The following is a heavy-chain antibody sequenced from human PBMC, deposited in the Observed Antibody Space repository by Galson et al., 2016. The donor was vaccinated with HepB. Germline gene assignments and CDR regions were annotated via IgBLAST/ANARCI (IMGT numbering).Heavy chain of an antibody. J-gene: IGHJ4*02. D-gene: IGHD4-17*01. CDR3: AYDYGDYNFDY. Sequence: SVKVSCKASGYAFASYNMHWVRQAPGQGLEWMGIINPSGGSTNYAQKFQGRVTMTRETSTSTVYMELSSLRSEDTAVYYCAYDYGDYNFDYWGQGTLVTVSS. CDR1: GYAFASYN. V-gene: IGHV1-46*01. CDR2: INPSGGST.